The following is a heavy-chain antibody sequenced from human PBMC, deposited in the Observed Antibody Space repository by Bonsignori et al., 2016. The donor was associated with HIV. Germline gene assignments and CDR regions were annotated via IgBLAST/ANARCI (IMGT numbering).Heavy chain of an antibody. CDR3: ARGGGGDCYSCPFDY. CDR2: ISYDGSNK. V-gene: IGHV3-30-3*01. Sequence: GGSLRLSCAASGFTFSNYAMHWVRQAPGKGLEWVAIISYDGSNKYYADSVKGRFTISRDNSKNTLYLQMNSLRAEDTAVYYCARGGGGDCYSCPFDYWGQGTLVTVSS. CDR1: GFTFSNYA. D-gene: IGHD2-21*01. J-gene: IGHJ4*02.